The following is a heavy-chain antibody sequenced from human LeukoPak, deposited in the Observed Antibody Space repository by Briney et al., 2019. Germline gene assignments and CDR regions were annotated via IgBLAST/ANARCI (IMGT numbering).Heavy chain of an antibody. J-gene: IGHJ5*02. D-gene: IGHD2-21*02. Sequence: GGSLRLSCAASGFTFSSYEMNWVRQAPGKGLEWVSAISASGGSTYYADSVKGRFTISRDNSKNTLYLQMNSLRAEDTAIYYCAKGKMTAFLNWFDPWGQGTLVTVSS. CDR3: AKGKMTAFLNWFDP. CDR2: ISASGGST. CDR1: GFTFSSYE. V-gene: IGHV3-23*01.